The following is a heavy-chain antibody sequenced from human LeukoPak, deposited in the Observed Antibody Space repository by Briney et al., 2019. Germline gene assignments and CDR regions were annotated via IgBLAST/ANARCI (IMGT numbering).Heavy chain of an antibody. Sequence: GGSLRLSCAASGFTFSKYWMHWARQAPGKGLVWVSRLNSDGSNTNYADSVKGRFTISRDNAKNTVFLQMNNLRAEDTAVYYCARTATVAGSEFDYWGQGTLVTVSS. CDR3: ARTATVAGSEFDY. J-gene: IGHJ4*02. CDR1: GFTFSKYW. D-gene: IGHD6-19*01. CDR2: LNSDGSNT. V-gene: IGHV3-74*01.